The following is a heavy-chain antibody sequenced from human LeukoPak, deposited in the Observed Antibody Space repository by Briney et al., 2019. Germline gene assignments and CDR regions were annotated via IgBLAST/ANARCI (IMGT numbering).Heavy chain of an antibody. CDR2: IYRGGST. Sequence: PGGSLRLSCAASGFTVTTNYMSWVRQAPWKGLEWVSVIYRGGSTYYADSVKGRFTISRHNSKNTLYLQMDSLRDEDTAVYYCARGDFWSGYYTGLYWGQGTLVTVSS. CDR3: ARGDFWSGYYTGLY. CDR1: GFTVTTNY. V-gene: IGHV3-53*04. D-gene: IGHD3-3*01. J-gene: IGHJ4*02.